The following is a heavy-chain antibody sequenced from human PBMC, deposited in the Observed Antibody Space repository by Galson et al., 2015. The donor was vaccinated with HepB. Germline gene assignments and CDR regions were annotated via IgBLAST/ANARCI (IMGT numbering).Heavy chain of an antibody. CDR3: ARDSITHSYYYYYYMDV. Sequence: SLRLSCAASGFTFSSYAMHWVRQAPGKGLEWVAVISYDGSIKYYADSVKGRFTISRDSSRNTPYLQMNSLRTEDTAVYYCARDSITHSYYYYYYMDVWGKGTTVTVSS. CDR1: GFTFSSYA. V-gene: IGHV3-30-3*01. D-gene: IGHD3-3*02. CDR2: ISYDGSIK. J-gene: IGHJ6*03.